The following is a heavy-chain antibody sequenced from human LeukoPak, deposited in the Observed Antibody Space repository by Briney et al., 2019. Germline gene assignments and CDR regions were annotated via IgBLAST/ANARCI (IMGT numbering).Heavy chain of an antibody. CDR1: GGSISSYY. J-gene: IGHJ4*02. CDR2: IYYSGGT. V-gene: IGHV4-59*08. Sequence: SETLSLTCTVSGGSISSYYWSWIRQPPGKGLEWIGYIYYSGGTNYNPSLKSRVTISVDTSKNQFSLKLSSVTAADTAVYHCARHSDGGGSYRRSFDYWGQGTLVTVSS. CDR3: ARHSDGGGSYRRSFDY. D-gene: IGHD1-26*01.